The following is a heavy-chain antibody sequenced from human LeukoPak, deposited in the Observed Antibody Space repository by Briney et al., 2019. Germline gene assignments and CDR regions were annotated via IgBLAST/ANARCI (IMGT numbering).Heavy chain of an antibody. CDR1: GFTFRTYG. Sequence: GGSLRLSCAVSGFTFRTYGMHWVRQAPGKGLEWVAVISYDESNKYYADSVKGRFTISRDNSKNTVYLQVNSLRAEDTAVYYLAKDGRKYRRGWYRYLYQGGQGTLGTVSS. CDR3: AKDGRKYRRGWYRYLYQ. V-gene: IGHV3-30*18. CDR2: ISYDESNK. J-gene: IGHJ4*02. D-gene: IGHD6-19*01.